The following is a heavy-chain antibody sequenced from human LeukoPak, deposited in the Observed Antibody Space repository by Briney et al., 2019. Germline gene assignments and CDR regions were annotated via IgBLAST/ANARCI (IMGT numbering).Heavy chain of an antibody. CDR3: ARDRPNSSVWYGAYYYHIDV. D-gene: IGHD6-19*01. CDR1: GDSMSRRY. J-gene: IGHJ6*03. V-gene: IGHV4-59*11. CDR2: IYFDGTT. Sequence: SETLSLTCKVSGDSMSRRYWSWIRQPPGKGLEWIRYIYFDGTTNYNPSLRSRVSMSVDTSKNLLSLKVTSVTPADTAVYYCARDRPNSSVWYGAYYYHIDVWGTGTTVVVSS.